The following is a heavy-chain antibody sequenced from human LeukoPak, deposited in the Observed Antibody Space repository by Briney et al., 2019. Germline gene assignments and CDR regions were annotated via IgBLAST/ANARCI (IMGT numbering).Heavy chain of an antibody. D-gene: IGHD3-16*01. V-gene: IGHV3-23*01. Sequence: PGGSLRLSCAASGFTFSSYAMSWVRQAPGKGLEWVSAISGSGGSTYYADSVKGRFTISRDNSRDTLYLQMNSLRADDTAVYYCATGYYDYVWGSYCFDYWGQGTLVTVSS. CDR1: GFTFSSYA. J-gene: IGHJ4*02. CDR2: ISGSGGST. CDR3: ATGYYDYVWGSYCFDY.